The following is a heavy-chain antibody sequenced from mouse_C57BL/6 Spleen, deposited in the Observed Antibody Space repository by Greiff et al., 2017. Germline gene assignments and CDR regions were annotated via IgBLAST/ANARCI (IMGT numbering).Heavy chain of an antibody. D-gene: IGHD4-1*01. J-gene: IGHJ4*01. CDR2: ISSGSSTL. V-gene: IGHV5-17*01. CDR1: GFTFSDYG. CDR3: ARTGYAMDY. Sequence: DVKLVESGGGLVKPGGSLKFSCAASGFTFSDYGMHWVRQAPEKGLDWVAYISSGSSTLYYADTVKGRFTISRDNATNTLYLQMTSLRSEDSAMYYCARTGYAMDYWGQGTSVTVSS.